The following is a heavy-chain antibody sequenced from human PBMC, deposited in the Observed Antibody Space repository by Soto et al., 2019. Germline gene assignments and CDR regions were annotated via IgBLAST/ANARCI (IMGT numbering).Heavy chain of an antibody. CDR1: GYTFTSYG. D-gene: IGHD6-6*01. CDR2: ISAYNGNT. CDR3: AKTPYSSSALRYYYYGMDV. Sequence: GASVKVSCKASGYTFTSYGISWVRQAPGQGLEWMGWISAYNGNTNYAQKLQGRVTMTTDTSTSTAYMELRSLRSDDTAVYYCAKTPYSSSALRYYYYGMDVWGQGTTVTVSS. V-gene: IGHV1-18*04. J-gene: IGHJ6*02.